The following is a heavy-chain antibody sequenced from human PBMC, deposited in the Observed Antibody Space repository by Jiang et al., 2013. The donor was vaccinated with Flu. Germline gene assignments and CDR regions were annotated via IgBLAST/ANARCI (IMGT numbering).Heavy chain of an antibody. D-gene: IGHD3-22*01. CDR1: GFSFSTSGMC. J-gene: IGHJ4*02. Sequence: KPTQTLTLTCSFSGFSFSTSGMCVSWIRQPPGKALEWLALIDWDDDKYYSTSLKTRLTISKDTSKNQVVLTMTNMDPVDTATYYCARATYYYDSSGYFFDYWGQGTLVTVSS. CDR3: ARATYYYDSSGYFFDY. CDR2: IDWDDDK. V-gene: IGHV2-70*01.